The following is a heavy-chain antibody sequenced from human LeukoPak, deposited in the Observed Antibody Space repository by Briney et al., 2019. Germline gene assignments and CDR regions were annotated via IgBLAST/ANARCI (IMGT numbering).Heavy chain of an antibody. CDR2: IYDSGST. CDR3: ARNLGVRRFWFDP. J-gene: IGHJ5*02. Sequence: PSETLSLTCTVSGGSVSSGSYYWSWIRQPPGKGLEWIGDIYDSGSTNYNPSLGSRVTISEDTSKNQFSLKVTSVTAADTAVYYCARNLGVRRFWFDPWGQGTLVTVSS. V-gene: IGHV4-61*01. D-gene: IGHD2-21*01. CDR1: GGSVSSGSYY.